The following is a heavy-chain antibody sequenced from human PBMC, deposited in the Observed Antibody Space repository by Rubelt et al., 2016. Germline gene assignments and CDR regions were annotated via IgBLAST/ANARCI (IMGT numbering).Heavy chain of an antibody. CDR3: ANSHVGDYDIDV. CDR1: GGSISSDNYY. D-gene: IGHD4/OR15-4a*01. CDR2: IYNSGGT. J-gene: IGHJ6*03. V-gene: IGHV4-31*03. Sequence: QVQLQESGPGLVKPSQTLSLTCTVFGGSISSDNYYWSWMRQHQGKGLEWIGYIYNSGGTSHNPSLKSRLTMSLDTSKNQFYLKLRSVTTADTAVYYCANSHVGDYDIDVWGKGTTVTVSS.